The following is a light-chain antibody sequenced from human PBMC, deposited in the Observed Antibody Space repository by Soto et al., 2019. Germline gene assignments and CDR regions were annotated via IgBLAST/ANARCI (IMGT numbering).Light chain of an antibody. CDR2: AAS. CDR3: QQLNSDPPT. Sequence: DIQLTQSPSFLSASVGDRVTITCRASQGISRSLAWYQQKPGKAPNLLIYAASTLQSGVPSRFSGSGSGTEFTLRISSLQPEDFTTYYCQQLNSDPPTFGQGTKVEIK. V-gene: IGKV1-9*01. J-gene: IGKJ1*01. CDR1: QGISRS.